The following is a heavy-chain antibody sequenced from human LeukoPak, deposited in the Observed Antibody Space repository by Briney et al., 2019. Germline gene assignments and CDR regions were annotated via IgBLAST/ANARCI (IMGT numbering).Heavy chain of an antibody. CDR1: GYTFTDYY. J-gene: IGHJ5*02. D-gene: IGHD2-15*01. V-gene: IGHV1-18*04. CDR2: INPNDGDT. Sequence: ASVKVSCKASGYTFTDYYMHWVRQAPGQGFEWMGWINPNDGDTNYAQKLQGRVTMTTDTSTSTAYMELRSLRSDDTAVYYCARDGCSGGSCYSDYNWFDPWGQGTLVTVSS. CDR3: ARDGCSGGSCYSDYNWFDP.